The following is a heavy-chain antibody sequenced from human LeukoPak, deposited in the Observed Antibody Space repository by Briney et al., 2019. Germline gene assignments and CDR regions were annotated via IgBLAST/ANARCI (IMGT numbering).Heavy chain of an antibody. CDR2: IKLDGSEK. CDR1: RFTFGKYW. Sequence: GGSLRLSCVASRFTFGKYWMSWVRQAPGKGLEWVANIKLDGSEKNYVDSVKGRFTISRDNTKNSLYLQMNSLRAEDTAVFYCARDQYDTWSRRGNFDSWGQGTLVIVSS. CDR3: ARDQYDTWSRRGNFDS. V-gene: IGHV3-7*03. D-gene: IGHD3-3*01. J-gene: IGHJ4*02.